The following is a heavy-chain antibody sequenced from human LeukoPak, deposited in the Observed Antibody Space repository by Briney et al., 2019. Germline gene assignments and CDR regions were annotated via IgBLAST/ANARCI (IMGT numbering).Heavy chain of an antibody. Sequence: GGSLRLSCVASGFTFRSYSMNWVRQAPGKGLEWVASITSNSDYIYYADSVKGRFAISRDNAKNSLYLQMDSLRAEDTAVYYCTRGEIGYYFDFWGQGTLVTVSS. V-gene: IGHV3-21*01. CDR1: GFTFRSYS. J-gene: IGHJ4*02. CDR2: ITSNSDYI. CDR3: TRGEIGYYFDF. D-gene: IGHD5-24*01.